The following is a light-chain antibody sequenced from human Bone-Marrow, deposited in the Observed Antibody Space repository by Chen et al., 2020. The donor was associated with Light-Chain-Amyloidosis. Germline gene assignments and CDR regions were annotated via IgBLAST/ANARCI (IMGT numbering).Light chain of an antibody. J-gene: IGLJ3*02. CDR1: SGSIATNY. V-gene: IGLV6-57*01. Sequence: YTLLLPHSVSESPGQTDIISCPRSSGSIATNYVQWYQQPPGSSPTTVIYEDDQRPSGVPDRCSGSTDRASNAASLNITGLKTEDEADYYCQSYKGSNQGVLGGGTKLTVL. CDR3: QSYKGSNQGV. CDR2: EDD.